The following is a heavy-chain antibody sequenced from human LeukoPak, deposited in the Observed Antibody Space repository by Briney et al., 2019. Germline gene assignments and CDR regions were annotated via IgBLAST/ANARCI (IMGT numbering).Heavy chain of an antibody. CDR1: GGSINNYY. Sequence: SETLSLTCTVSGGSINNYYWSWIRQPAGKGLEWIGRIYTRGSTNYNPSLKRRVTMSVDTSKNQFSLKLSSVTAADTAVYYCARGRYCSADICSGGDAFDIWGQGTMVSVSS. D-gene: IGHD2-15*01. CDR3: ARGRYCSADICSGGDAFDI. V-gene: IGHV4-4*07. CDR2: IYTRGST. J-gene: IGHJ3*02.